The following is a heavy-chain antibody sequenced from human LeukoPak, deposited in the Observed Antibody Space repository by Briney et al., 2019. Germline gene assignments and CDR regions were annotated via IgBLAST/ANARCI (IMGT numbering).Heavy chain of an antibody. CDR3: AKASSIAALPGDY. Sequence: GGSLRLSCAASGFTFSSYGMHWVRQAPGKGLEWVAVISYDGSNKYYADSVKGRFTISRDNSKNTLYLQMNSLRAEDTAVYYCAKASSIAALPGDYWGQGTLVTVSS. CDR2: ISYDGSNK. J-gene: IGHJ4*02. CDR1: GFTFSSYG. D-gene: IGHD6-6*01. V-gene: IGHV3-30*18.